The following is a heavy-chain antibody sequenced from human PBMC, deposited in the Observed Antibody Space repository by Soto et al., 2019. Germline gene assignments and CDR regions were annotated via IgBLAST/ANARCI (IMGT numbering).Heavy chain of an antibody. J-gene: IGHJ6*02. CDR2: INSDGSST. D-gene: IGHD5-12*01. Sequence: PGGSLRLSCAASGFTFSSYWMHWVRQAPGKGLVWVSRINSDGSSTSYADSVKGRFTISRDNAKNTLYLQMNSLRAEDTAVYYCARGRDGYKTPMDVWGQGTTVTVPS. CDR1: GFTFSSYW. CDR3: ARGRDGYKTPMDV. V-gene: IGHV3-74*01.